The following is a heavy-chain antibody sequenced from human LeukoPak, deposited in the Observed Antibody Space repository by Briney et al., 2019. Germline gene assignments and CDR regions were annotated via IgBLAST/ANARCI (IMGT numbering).Heavy chain of an antibody. CDR1: GGSISSGGYY. CDR2: IYHSGST. V-gene: IGHV4-30-2*01. J-gene: IGHJ6*02. CDR3: ARDYYYDSSEYGMDV. Sequence: PSETLSLTCTVSGGSISSGGYYWSWIRQPPGKGLEWIGYIYHSGSTYYNPSLKSRVTISVDRSKNQFSLKLSSVTAADTAVYYCARDYYYDSSEYGMDVWGQGTTVTVSS. D-gene: IGHD3-22*01.